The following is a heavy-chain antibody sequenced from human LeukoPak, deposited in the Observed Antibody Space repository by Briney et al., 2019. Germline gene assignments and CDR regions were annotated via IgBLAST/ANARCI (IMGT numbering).Heavy chain of an antibody. V-gene: IGHV3-23*01. CDR1: GFTFSTYA. CDR3: AKTWEPKFGFDH. D-gene: IGHD1-26*01. CDR2: INYSGGST. J-gene: IGHJ4*02. Sequence: GGSLRLSCAASGFTFSTYAMTWVRQAPGKGLEWVSSINYSGGSTYYADSVKGRFTISRDNSKNTLYLQMNSLRTEDTAVYYCAKTWEPKFGFDHWGQGTLVTVSS.